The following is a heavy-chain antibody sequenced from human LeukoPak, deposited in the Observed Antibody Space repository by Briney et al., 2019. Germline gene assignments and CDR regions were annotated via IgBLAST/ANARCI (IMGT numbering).Heavy chain of an antibody. CDR2: ISRSGSAT. V-gene: IGHV3-23*01. D-gene: IGHD3-9*01. CDR1: QFTFSDCP. Sequence: GGSLRLSCAPCQFTFSDCPMTWVRQAPGKGLEWVSSISRSGSATYYPDSVRGRFTISRDNSQNTLYLQMNSLRADYTAIYYCAKGISDLDWTLDSWGRGTLVTVSS. J-gene: IGHJ4*02. CDR3: AKGISDLDWTLDS.